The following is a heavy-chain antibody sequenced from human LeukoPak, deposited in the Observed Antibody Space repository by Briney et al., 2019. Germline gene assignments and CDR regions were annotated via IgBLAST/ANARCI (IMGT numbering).Heavy chain of an antibody. Sequence: GSLRLSCAASGFTFSTYAMNWVRQAPGKGLEWVSAISGSGGSTHYADSVKGRFTISRDSSTSTLYLQMNSLRAEDTAVYYCAVSRAFDYWGQGTLVTVSS. V-gene: IGHV3-23*01. J-gene: IGHJ4*02. CDR3: AVSRAFDY. CDR2: ISGSGGST. CDR1: GFTFSTYA. D-gene: IGHD5/OR15-5a*01.